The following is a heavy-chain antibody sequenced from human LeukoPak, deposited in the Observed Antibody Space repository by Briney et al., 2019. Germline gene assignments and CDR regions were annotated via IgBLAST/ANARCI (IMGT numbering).Heavy chain of an antibody. CDR1: GYTFTGYY. D-gene: IGHD1-26*01. V-gene: IGHV1-2*02. J-gene: IGHJ4*02. Sequence: GASVKVSFKASGYTFTGYYMHWVRQAPGQGLEWMGWINPNSGGTNYAQKFQGRVTMTRDTSISTAYMELSRLRSDDTAVYYCARDEGWELHRSSDYWGQGTLVTVSS. CDR2: INPNSGGT. CDR3: ARDEGWELHRSSDY.